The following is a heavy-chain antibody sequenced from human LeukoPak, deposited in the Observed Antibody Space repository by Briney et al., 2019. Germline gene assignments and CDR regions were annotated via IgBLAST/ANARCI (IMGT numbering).Heavy chain of an antibody. Sequence: SVKVSCKASGGTFSSYAISWVRQAPGQGLEWMGRIIPILRTPNSAQNFQGRVTITTAESTSTAYMGLSSMRSEDTAVYDCARDAGRYGSVPQRNWGQGTLVTVSS. D-gene: IGHD3-10*01. CDR2: IIPILRTP. J-gene: IGHJ4*02. V-gene: IGHV1-69*11. CDR1: GGTFSSYA. CDR3: ARDAGRYGSVPQRN.